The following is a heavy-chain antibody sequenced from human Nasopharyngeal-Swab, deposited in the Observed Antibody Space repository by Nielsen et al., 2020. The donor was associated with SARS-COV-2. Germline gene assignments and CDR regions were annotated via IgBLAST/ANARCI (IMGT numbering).Heavy chain of an antibody. J-gene: IGHJ6*02. CDR2: INPNSGGT. D-gene: IGHD1-26*01. V-gene: IGHV1-2*04. CDR3: ARADLVGATTEWYYYYYGMDV. Sequence: WGRQDPGQGHEWMGWINPNSGGTNYAQKFQGWVTMTRDTSISTASMELSRLRSDDTAVYYCARADLVGATTEWYYYYYGMDVWGQGTTVTVSS.